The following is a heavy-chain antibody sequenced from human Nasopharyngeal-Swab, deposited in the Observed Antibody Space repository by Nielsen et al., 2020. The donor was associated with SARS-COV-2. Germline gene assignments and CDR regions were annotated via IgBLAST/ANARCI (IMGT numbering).Heavy chain of an antibody. CDR1: GFTFSSYW. D-gene: IGHD5-12*01. V-gene: IGHV3-7*01. CDR3: AREFRYSGYDKRYYYYGMDV. J-gene: IGHJ6*02. Sequence: GESLKISCAASGFTFSSYWMSWVRQAPGKGLEWVANIKQDGSEKYYVDSVKGRFTISRDNAKNSLYLQMNSLRAEDTAVYYCAREFRYSGYDKRYYYYGMDVWGQGTTVTVSS. CDR2: IKQDGSEK.